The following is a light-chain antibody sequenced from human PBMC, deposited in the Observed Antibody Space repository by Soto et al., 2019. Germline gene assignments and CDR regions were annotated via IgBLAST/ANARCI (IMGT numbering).Light chain of an antibody. CDR1: SSDIGAYNF. CDR3: TSCTTSTTMM. CDR2: DVN. Sequence: QSALTQPASVSGSPGQSITISCTGTSSDIGAYNFVSWYQQHPGKAPKLMLYDVNIRPSGVSNRFSGSKSGNTASLTISGLQAEDEADYYCTSCTTSTTMMFCGGTELTVL. J-gene: IGLJ3*02. V-gene: IGLV2-14*03.